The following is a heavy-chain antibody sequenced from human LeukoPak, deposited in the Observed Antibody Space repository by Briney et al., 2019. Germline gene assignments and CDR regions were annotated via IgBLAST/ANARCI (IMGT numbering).Heavy chain of an antibody. CDR1: GGSISSYY. D-gene: IGHD3-10*01. Sequence: SETLSLTCTVSGGSISSYYWSWIRQPPGKGLEWIGYIYYSGSTNYNPSLKSRVTIAVDTSKNQFSLKLSSVTAADTAVYYCARRNYYGSGSGGFGPWGQGTLVTVSS. CDR3: ARRNYYGSGSGGFGP. CDR2: IYYSGST. V-gene: IGHV4-59*08. J-gene: IGHJ5*02.